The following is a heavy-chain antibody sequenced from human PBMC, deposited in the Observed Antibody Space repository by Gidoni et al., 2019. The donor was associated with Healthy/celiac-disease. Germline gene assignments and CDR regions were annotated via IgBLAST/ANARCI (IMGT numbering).Heavy chain of an antibody. J-gene: IGHJ4*02. CDR1: GFTFSSYA. V-gene: IGHV3-23*01. CDR3: AKDRQVYCSSTSCYEDDY. CDR2: ISGSGGST. D-gene: IGHD2-2*01. Sequence: EVQPLESGGGLVQPGGSLRLHCAASGFTFSSYAMSWVRQAPGKGLEWVSAISGSGGSTYYADSVKGRFTISRDNSKNTLYLQMNSLRAEDTAVYYCAKDRQVYCSSTSCYEDDYWGQGTLVTVSS.